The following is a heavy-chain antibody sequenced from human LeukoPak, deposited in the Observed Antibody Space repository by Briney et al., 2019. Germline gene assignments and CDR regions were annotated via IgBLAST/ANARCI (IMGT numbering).Heavy chain of an antibody. Sequence: GGSLRLSCAASGFTFDDDAMHWVRQAPGKGLGWVSGISWNSGSIGYADSVKGRFTISRDTAKNSLYLQMNSLRAEDTALYYCAKEGSSSGWYIGYWGQGTLVTASS. D-gene: IGHD6-19*01. CDR3: AKEGSSSGWYIGY. J-gene: IGHJ4*02. V-gene: IGHV3-9*01. CDR1: GFTFDDDA. CDR2: ISWNSGSI.